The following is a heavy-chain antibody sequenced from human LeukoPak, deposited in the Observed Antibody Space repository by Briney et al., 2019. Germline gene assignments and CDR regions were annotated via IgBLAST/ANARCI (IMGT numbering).Heavy chain of an antibody. CDR1: GGSISNDN. J-gene: IGHJ4*02. V-gene: IGHV4-59*01. D-gene: IGHD7-27*01. Sequence: SETLSLTCTVSGGSISNDNWSWVREPPGKGLELIGYVYSSRSPNYTPSLKRRVTISVDTSNNQFSLRLTSVTATDTAVYSCARGWGYFDSSGQETLVTVSS. CDR2: VYSSRSP. CDR3: ARGWGYFDS.